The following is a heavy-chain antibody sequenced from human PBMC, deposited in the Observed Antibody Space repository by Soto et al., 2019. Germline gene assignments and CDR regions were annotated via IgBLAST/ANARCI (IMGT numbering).Heavy chain of an antibody. CDR3: ARLYVVGSPWGFTP. J-gene: IGHJ5*02. D-gene: IGHD2-15*01. V-gene: IGHV5-51*01. Sequence: PGESLKISCKASGYTFSDYWLGWVRLLPGKGLELMGIIYPGDSNIRYSPSFQGQVTISADKSISTAYLQWSSLKASDTGIYYCARLYVVGSPWGFTPWGQGTRVTV. CDR1: GYTFSDYW. CDR2: IYPGDSNI.